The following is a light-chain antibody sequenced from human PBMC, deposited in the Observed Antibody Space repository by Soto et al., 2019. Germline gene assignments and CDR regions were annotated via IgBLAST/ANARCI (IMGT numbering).Light chain of an antibody. V-gene: IGKV1-27*01. CDR2: AAS. J-gene: IGKJ1*01. Sequence: DIQMTQSPSSLSASVGDRVTITCRASQGSNNYLAWYQQKSGKAPKLLIYAASTLQSGVPSRFSGSGSGADFTLTISSLQPEDVATYSCQKYNSAPRAFGQGTKVEIK. CDR3: QKYNSAPRA. CDR1: QGSNNY.